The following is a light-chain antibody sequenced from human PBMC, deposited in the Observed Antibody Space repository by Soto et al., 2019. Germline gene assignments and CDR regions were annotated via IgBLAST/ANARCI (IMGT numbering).Light chain of an antibody. CDR2: AAS. CDR1: QGIRSA. V-gene: IGKV1-6*01. J-gene: IGKJ1*01. Sequence: AIQVTQSPSSLSASVGDRVTITCRTSQGIRSALGWYQQKPGKVPKLLIYAASTLQSGVPSRFSGSGSGRDFTLTISSLQPEDFAVYYCQQYYNWPRTFGQGTKVDIK. CDR3: QQYYNWPRT.